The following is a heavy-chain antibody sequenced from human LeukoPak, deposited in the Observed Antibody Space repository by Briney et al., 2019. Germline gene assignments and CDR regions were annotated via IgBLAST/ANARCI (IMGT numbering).Heavy chain of an antibody. CDR2: IYHSGST. CDR1: GGSISSSHW. Sequence: SETLSLTCAVSGGSISSSHWWSWVRQPPGKGLEWIGEIYHSGSTNYNPSLKSRVTISVDKSKNQFSLKLSSVTAADTAVYYCARVSPSPTWIQLSTTDAFDIWGQGTMVTVSS. D-gene: IGHD5-18*01. CDR3: ARVSPSPTWIQLSTTDAFDI. J-gene: IGHJ3*02. V-gene: IGHV4-4*02.